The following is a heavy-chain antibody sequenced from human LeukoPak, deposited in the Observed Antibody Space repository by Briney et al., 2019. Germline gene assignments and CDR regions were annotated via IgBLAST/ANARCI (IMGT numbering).Heavy chain of an antibody. D-gene: IGHD1-26*01. V-gene: IGHV3-23*01. CDR3: AKDRSAARVGATPTYYFDY. J-gene: IGHJ4*02. CDR1: GITFSSYA. Sequence: PGGSLGLSCAASGITFSSYAMNWVRQAPGKGLEWVSAISGSGGSTYYADSVKGRFTISRDNSKNTLYLQMNSLRAEDTAVYYCAKDRSAARVGATPTYYFDYWGQGTLVTVSS. CDR2: ISGSGGST.